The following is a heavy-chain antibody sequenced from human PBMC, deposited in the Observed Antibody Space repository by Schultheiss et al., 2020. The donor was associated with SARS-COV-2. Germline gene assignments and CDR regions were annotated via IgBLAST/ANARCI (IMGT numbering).Heavy chain of an antibody. V-gene: IGHV4-4*02. CDR1: GGSISSSNW. CDR2: IYYSGST. D-gene: IGHD4-17*01. Sequence: SETLSLTCAVSGGSISSSNWWSWVRQPPGKGLEWIGYIYYSGSTNYNPSLKSRVTISVDTSKNQFSLKLSSVTAADTAVYYCARGAYGDYLYYFYGLDVWGQGTTVTVSS. CDR3: ARGAYGDYLYYFYGLDV. J-gene: IGHJ6*02.